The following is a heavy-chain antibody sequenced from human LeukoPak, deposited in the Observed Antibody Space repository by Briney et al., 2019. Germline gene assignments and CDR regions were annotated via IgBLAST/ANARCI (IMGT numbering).Heavy chain of an antibody. CDR2: IYYSGST. CDR1: GGSISSYY. CDR3: ARDRYYGSGSQVDYYYYMDV. D-gene: IGHD3-10*01. J-gene: IGHJ6*03. Sequence: SETLSLTCTVSGGSISSYYWSWIRQPPGKGLEWIGYIYYSGSTNYNPSLKSRVTISVDTSKNQFSLKLSSVSAADTAVYYCARDRYYGSGSQVDYYYYMDVWGKGTTVTVSS. V-gene: IGHV4-59*01.